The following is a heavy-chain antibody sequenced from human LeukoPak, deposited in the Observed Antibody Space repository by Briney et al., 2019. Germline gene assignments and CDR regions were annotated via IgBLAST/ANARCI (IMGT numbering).Heavy chain of an antibody. D-gene: IGHD3-16*02. CDR3: AKDRPVGGVIVTGLDY. J-gene: IGHJ4*02. CDR2: ISYDGSNK. CDR1: GFTFSSYA. V-gene: IGHV3-30*04. Sequence: GGSLRLSCAASGFTFSSYAMHWVRQAPGKGLEWVAVISYDGSNKYYADSVKGRFTISRDNSKNTLYLQMNSLRAEDTAVYYCAKDRPVGGVIVTGLDYWGQGTLVTVSS.